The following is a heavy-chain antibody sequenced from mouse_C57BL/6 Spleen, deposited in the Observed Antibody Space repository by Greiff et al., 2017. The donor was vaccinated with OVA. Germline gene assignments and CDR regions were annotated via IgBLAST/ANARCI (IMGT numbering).Heavy chain of an antibody. CDR1: GYSITSGYD. V-gene: IGHV3-1*01. CDR3: ARESYYGRGFAY. D-gene: IGHD1-1*01. J-gene: IGHJ3*01. CDR2: ISYSGST. Sequence: EVQLKQSGPGMVKPSQSLSLTCTVTGYSITSGYDWHWIRHFPGNKLEWMGYISYSGSTNYNPSLKSRISITHDTSKNHFFLKLNSVTTEDTATYYCARESYYGRGFAYWGKGTLVTVSA.